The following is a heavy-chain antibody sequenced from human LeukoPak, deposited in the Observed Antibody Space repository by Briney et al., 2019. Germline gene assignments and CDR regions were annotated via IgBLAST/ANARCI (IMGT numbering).Heavy chain of an antibody. Sequence: GGSLRLSCAASGFTFSDFGMHWVRQAPGKGLEWVSFVSFDGGNKYYADSVKGRFTISRDNAKNSLYLQMNSLRAEDTALYYCAKDMWIAVAGTGPSYGMDVWGQGTTVTVSS. CDR2: VSFDGGNK. V-gene: IGHV3-30*05. CDR3: AKDMWIAVAGTGPSYGMDV. J-gene: IGHJ6*02. D-gene: IGHD6-19*01. CDR1: GFTFSDFG.